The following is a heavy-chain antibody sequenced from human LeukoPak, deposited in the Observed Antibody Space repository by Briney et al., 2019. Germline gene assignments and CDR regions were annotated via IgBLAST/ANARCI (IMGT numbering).Heavy chain of an antibody. Sequence: SETLSLTCAVCGDSFNAYVWSWIRQAPGKSLEYIGEITQLGPSHYNPSLMTGVTLSVDTSKNQFSLRLTSVTAADTAVYYCARDSSFDGYCTPGACDADYYDIWGQGTPVIVSS. CDR2: ITQLGPS. V-gene: IGHV4-34*01. CDR1: GDSFNAYV. D-gene: IGHD2-8*01. CDR3: ARDSSFDGYCTPGACDADYYDI. J-gene: IGHJ4*02.